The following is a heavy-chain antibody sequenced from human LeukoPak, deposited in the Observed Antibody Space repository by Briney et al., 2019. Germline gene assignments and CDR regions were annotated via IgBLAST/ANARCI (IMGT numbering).Heavy chain of an antibody. CDR3: ARDTYYYDSSGYYYSPTYYYYGMDV. CDR1: GFTFSSYA. V-gene: IGHV3-30-3*01. J-gene: IGHJ6*02. D-gene: IGHD3-22*01. Sequence: PGGSLRLSCAASGFTFSSYAMLWVRQAPGKGLEWAAVISYDGSNKYYADSVKGRFTISRDNSKNTLYLQMNSLRAEDTAVYYCARDTYYYDSSGYYYSPTYYYYGMDVWGQGTTVTVSS. CDR2: ISYDGSNK.